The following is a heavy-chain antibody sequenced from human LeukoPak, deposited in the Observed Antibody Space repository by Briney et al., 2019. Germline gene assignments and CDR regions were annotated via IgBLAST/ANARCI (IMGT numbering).Heavy chain of an antibody. V-gene: IGHV4-4*07. CDR3: AREAMVRGVPYYYYGMDV. Sequence: PSETLSLTCTVSGGSISSYYWSWIRQPAGKGLEWIGRIYTSGSTNYNPSLKSRVTMSVDTSKNQFSLKLSSVTAADTAVYYCAREAMVRGVPYYYYGMDVWGQGTTVTVSS. J-gene: IGHJ6*02. D-gene: IGHD3-10*01. CDR1: GGSISSYY. CDR2: IYTSGST.